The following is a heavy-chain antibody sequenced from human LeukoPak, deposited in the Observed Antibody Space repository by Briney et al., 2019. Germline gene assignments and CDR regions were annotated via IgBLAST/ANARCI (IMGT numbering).Heavy chain of an antibody. D-gene: IGHD4-17*01. Sequence: SETLSLTCAVYGGSFSGYHWSWIRQPPGKGLEWIGEINHSGSTNYNPSLKSRVTISVDTSKNQFSLKLSSVTAADTAVYYCARGYGDYHYYYYYMDVWGKGTTVTVSS. CDR2: INHSGST. J-gene: IGHJ6*03. V-gene: IGHV4-34*01. CDR3: ARGYGDYHYYYYYMDV. CDR1: GGSFSGYH.